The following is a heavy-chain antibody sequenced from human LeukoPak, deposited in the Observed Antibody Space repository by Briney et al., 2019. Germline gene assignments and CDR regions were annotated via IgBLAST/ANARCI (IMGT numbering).Heavy chain of an antibody. Sequence: PGGSLRLSCAASGFTFSTYGMHWVRQAPGKGLEWVAVISYDGSNEYYADSVKGRFTISRDNSKNTLYLQMSSLRAEDTAVYYCAKLVVTAEGSFDYWGQGTLVTVSS. CDR3: AKLVVTAEGSFDY. CDR1: GFTFSTYG. V-gene: IGHV3-30*18. CDR2: ISYDGSNE. D-gene: IGHD4-23*01. J-gene: IGHJ4*02.